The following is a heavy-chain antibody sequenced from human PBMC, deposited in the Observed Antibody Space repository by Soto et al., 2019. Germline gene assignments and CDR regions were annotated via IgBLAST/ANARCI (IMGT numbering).Heavy chain of an antibody. J-gene: IGHJ4*02. CDR3: AGPGYSSQDY. D-gene: IGHD5-18*01. Sequence: GSLLLACAASGFTFSSFALSWVRQAPGKGLEWVSAISGSGDGTDYADSVKGRFTISRDNSKNTLYLQMNSLRAEDTDVYYCAGPGYSSQDYWGQGALVTVYS. CDR2: ISGSGDGT. V-gene: IGHV3-23*01. CDR1: GFTFSSFA.